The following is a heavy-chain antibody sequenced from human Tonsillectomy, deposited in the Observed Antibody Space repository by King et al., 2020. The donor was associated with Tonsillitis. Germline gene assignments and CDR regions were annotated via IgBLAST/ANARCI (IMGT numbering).Heavy chain of an antibody. CDR2: INHSGST. D-gene: IGHD2-15*01. V-gene: IGHV4-34*01. CDR3: ARGPYCSGGSCYAHGKLRPYYYYGMDV. CDR1: GGSFSGYY. J-gene: IGHJ6*02. Sequence: QVQLQQWGAGLLKPSETLSLTCAVYGGSFSGYYWSWIRQPPGKGLEWIGEINHSGSTNYNPSLKSRVTISVDTSKNQFSLKLSSVTAADTAVYYCARGPYCSGGSCYAHGKLRPYYYYGMDVWGHGTTVTVSS.